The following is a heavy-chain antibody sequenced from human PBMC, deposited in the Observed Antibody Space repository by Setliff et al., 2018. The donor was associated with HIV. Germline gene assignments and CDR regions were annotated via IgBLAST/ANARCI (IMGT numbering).Heavy chain of an antibody. CDR3: ARLIATLGMALAASPDFDF. CDR1: GFTFSNYG. D-gene: IGHD2-15*01. V-gene: IGHV3-33*01. CDR2: IWSDGSDK. J-gene: IGHJ4*02. Sequence: GGSLRLSCAASGFTFSNYGMHWVRQAPGKGLEWVAFIWSDGSDKYYADSVKGRFTISRDNSKNTVFLQLNNLRAEDTATYYCARLIATLGMALAASPDFDFWGPGTLVTVSS.